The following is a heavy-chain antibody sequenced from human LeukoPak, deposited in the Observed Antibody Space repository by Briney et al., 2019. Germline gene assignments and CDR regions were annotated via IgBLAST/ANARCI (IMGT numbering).Heavy chain of an antibody. CDR1: GFTFGSYG. CDR3: AKAISGSNAVADY. D-gene: IGHD1-26*01. V-gene: IGHV3-33*06. Sequence: GRSLRLSCAASGFTFGSYGMHWVRQAPGKGLEWVTVIWYDGSNKYYADSVKGRFTISGDNSKDTLYLQMNSLRAEDTAVYYCAKAISGSNAVADYWGQGTLVTVSS. J-gene: IGHJ4*02. CDR2: IWYDGSNK.